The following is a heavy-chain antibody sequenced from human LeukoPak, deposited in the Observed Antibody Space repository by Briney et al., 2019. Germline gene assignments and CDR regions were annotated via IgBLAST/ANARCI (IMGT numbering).Heavy chain of an antibody. V-gene: IGHV3-11*04. CDR3: ARNPPEGGYLAS. J-gene: IGHJ4*02. D-gene: IGHD3-22*01. Sequence: PGGSLRLSCAASGFSFNDYYMSWIRQAPGKGLEWISYISSSSSTIFYGDSVKGRFIISRDNAKNSLYLQMNSLRAEDTAVYYCARNPPEGGYLASWGQGNLVSVFS. CDR1: GFSFNDYY. CDR2: ISSSSSTI.